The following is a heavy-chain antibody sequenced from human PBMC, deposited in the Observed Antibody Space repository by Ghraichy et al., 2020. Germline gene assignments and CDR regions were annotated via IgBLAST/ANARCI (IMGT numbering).Heavy chain of an antibody. Sequence: GGSLRLSCAASGFTFSSYGMHWVRQAPGKGLEWVAVKSYDGSNKYYADSVKGRFTISRDNSKNTLYLQMNSLRAEDTAVYYCAKDRPLLAAAPFDYWGQGTLVTVSS. CDR3: AKDRPLLAAAPFDY. CDR1: GFTFSSYG. V-gene: IGHV3-30*18. J-gene: IGHJ4*02. D-gene: IGHD6-13*01. CDR2: KSYDGSNK.